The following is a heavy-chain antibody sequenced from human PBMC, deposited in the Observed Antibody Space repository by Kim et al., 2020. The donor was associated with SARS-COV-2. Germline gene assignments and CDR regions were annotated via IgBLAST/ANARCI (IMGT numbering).Heavy chain of an antibody. J-gene: IGHJ4*02. Sequence: SVKVSCKAAGDTFSNYAITWVRQAPGQGLEWMGRITPVLGIVNYAQKFQGRVTITADKSTSTVYMELSSLRSDETAVYYSAFGDFDSSAVVYWGQGTLVSVST. CDR3: AFGDFDSSAVVY. CDR2: ITPVLGIV. D-gene: IGHD3-22*01. V-gene: IGHV1-69*04. CDR1: GDTFSNYA.